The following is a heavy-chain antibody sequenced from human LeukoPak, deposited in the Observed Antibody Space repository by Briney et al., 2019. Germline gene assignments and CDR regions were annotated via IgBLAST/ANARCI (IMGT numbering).Heavy chain of an antibody. CDR2: INHSGST. Sequence: SETLSLTCAVYGGPFSGYYWSWIRQPPGKGLEWIGEINHSGSTNYNPSLKSRVTISVDTSKNQFSLKLSSVTAADTAVYYCARGGPWIQLWGQGTLVTVSS. CDR3: ARGGPWIQL. CDR1: GGPFSGYY. J-gene: IGHJ4*02. V-gene: IGHV4-34*01. D-gene: IGHD5-18*01.